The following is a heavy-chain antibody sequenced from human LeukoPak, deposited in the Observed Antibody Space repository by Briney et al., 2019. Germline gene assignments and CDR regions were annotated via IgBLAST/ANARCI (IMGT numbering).Heavy chain of an antibody. Sequence: PGRSLRLSCAGSGFTFSNSGMHWVRQAPGKGLEWVAVISHDASSKYHADSVKGRFTISRDNSKNTLYLQMNSLRPEDTALYYCAIHFDHWGQGILVTVSS. CDR1: GFTFSNSG. CDR2: ISHDASSK. CDR3: AIHFDH. J-gene: IGHJ4*02. V-gene: IGHV3-30*03.